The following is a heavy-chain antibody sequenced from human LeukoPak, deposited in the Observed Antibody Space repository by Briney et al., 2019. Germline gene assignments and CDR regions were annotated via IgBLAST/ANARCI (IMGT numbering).Heavy chain of an antibody. CDR3: ARTAFPSSPSLDP. CDR2: IYPNSGGT. V-gene: IGHV1-2*02. Sequence: ASVKVSCKASGYTFIAYYMHWVRQAPGQGLEWMGWIYPNSGGTNYAQNFQGRVTMTRDTSISTAYMELSSLRSDDTAVYYCARTAFPSSPSLDPWGQGTLVTVSS. J-gene: IGHJ5*02. CDR1: GYTFIAYY. D-gene: IGHD6-6*01.